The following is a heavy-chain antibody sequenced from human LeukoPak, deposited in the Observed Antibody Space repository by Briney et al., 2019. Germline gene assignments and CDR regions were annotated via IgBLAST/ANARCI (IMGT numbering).Heavy chain of an antibody. CDR1: GGSISSYY. Sequence: SETLSLTCTVSGGSISSYYWSWIRQPPGKGLEWIGYIYYSGSTNYNPSLKSRVTISVDTSKNQFSLKLSSVTAADTAVYYCARDGYSSSHWGQGTMVTVSS. CDR2: IYYSGST. V-gene: IGHV4-59*01. D-gene: IGHD6-13*01. J-gene: IGHJ3*01. CDR3: ARDGYSSSH.